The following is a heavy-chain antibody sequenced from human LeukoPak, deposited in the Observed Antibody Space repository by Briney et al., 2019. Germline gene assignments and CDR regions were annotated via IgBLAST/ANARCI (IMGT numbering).Heavy chain of an antibody. CDR3: ARKGYCSSTSCYKSNYMDV. CDR2: IYPGDSDT. CDR1: GYSFTTYW. V-gene: IGHV5-51*01. J-gene: IGHJ6*03. D-gene: IGHD2-2*02. Sequence: GESLKISCKGSGYSFTTYWIGWVRQMPWKGLEWMGIIYPGDSDTRYSPSFQGQVTISADKSISTAYLQWSSLKASDTATYYCARKGYCSSTSCYKSNYMDVWGKGTTVTVSS.